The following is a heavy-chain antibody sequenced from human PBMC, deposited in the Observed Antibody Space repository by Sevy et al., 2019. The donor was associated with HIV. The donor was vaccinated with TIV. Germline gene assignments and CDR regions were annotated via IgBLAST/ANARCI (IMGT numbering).Heavy chain of an antibody. V-gene: IGHV4-34*01. CDR2: INHSGST. J-gene: IGHJ6*02. CDR1: GGSFSGYY. D-gene: IGHD2-2*01. CDR3: ARVPGVVVPAARGVYYYGMDV. Sequence: SETLSLTCAVYGGSFSGYYWSWIRQPPGKGLEWIGEINHSGSTNYNPSLKSRVTISVDTSKNQFSLKLSPVTAADTAVYYCARVPGVVVPAARGVYYYGMDVWGQGTTVTVSS.